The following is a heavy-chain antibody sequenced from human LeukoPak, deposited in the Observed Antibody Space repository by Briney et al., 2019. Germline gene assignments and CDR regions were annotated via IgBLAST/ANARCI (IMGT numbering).Heavy chain of an antibody. V-gene: IGHV3-43*02. CDR2: ISGDGGST. CDR3: AKDVATAAGTFY. D-gene: IGHD6-13*01. J-gene: IGHJ4*02. CDR1: GFTFDDYA. Sequence: GGSLRLSCAASGFTFDDYAMHWVRQAPGKGLEWVSLISGDGGSTYYADSVKGRFTISRDNSKNSLYLQMNSPRTEDTALYYCAKDVATAAGTFYWGQGTLVTVSS.